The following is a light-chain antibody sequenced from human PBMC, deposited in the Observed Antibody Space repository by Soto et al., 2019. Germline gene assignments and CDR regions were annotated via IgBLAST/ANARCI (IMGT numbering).Light chain of an antibody. CDR1: QSVSSNY. V-gene: IGKV3-20*01. CDR3: QQYSSIPIT. CDR2: GAS. J-gene: IGKJ5*01. Sequence: EAALTQSPGTLSLSPGERATLSCRASQSVSSNYLAWYQQKPGQTPRLLISGASSRATDIPDRFSGSGSGTDFTLTISRLQPEDFAVYYCQQYSSIPITLGQGTRLEIK.